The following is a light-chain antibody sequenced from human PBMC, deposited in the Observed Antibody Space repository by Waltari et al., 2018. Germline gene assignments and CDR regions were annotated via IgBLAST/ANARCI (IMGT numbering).Light chain of an antibody. V-gene: IGLV2-14*01. CDR3: SSYTISSAIFI. J-gene: IGLJ2*01. CDR1: SSHVGHYNY. Sequence: QSALTQPTSVSGSLGQSITISCTGTSSHVGHYNYVPWYQHHPDNTPKLIIYEVTNRPSGVSTRFSGSKSGNTASLTISGLQAEDEAFYYCSSYTISSAIFIFGGGTKVTV. CDR2: EVT.